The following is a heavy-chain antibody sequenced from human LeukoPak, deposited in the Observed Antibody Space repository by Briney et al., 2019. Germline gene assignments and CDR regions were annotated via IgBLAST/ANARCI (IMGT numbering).Heavy chain of an antibody. CDR1: XYSXXXYW. V-gene: IGHV5-51*01. Sequence: GESLKISCKGSXYSXXXYWIGXXXXXPGKGLEWMGIIYSGXYDTRYRPSFQGQVTISADKSISNAYLQWSSLKASDTAMYYCARLGEMATITKPSDGFDIWGQGTMVTVSS. J-gene: IGHJ3*02. CDR2: IYSGXYDT. CDR3: ARLGEMATITKPSDGFDI. D-gene: IGHD5-24*01.